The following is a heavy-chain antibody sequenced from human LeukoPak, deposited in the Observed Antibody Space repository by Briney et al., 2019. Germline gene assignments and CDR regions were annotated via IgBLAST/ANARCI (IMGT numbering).Heavy chain of an antibody. V-gene: IGHV3-23*01. CDR3: AKDPGAIPSPGIQEVYYY. J-gene: IGHJ4*02. CDR2: VSGSGDST. CDR1: GFTFSSYA. Sequence: PGGSLRLSCAASGFTFSSYAMIWVRQAPGKGLEWVSTVSGSGDSTYYADSVKGRFTISRDNSKKTLYLQMNGLRAEDTAVYYCAKDPGAIPSPGIQEVYYYWGQGTLVTVSS. D-gene: IGHD1-14*01.